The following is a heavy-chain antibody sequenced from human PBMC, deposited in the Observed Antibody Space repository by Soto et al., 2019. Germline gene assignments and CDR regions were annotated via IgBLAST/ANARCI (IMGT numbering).Heavy chain of an antibody. CDR3: ARHYYGSGSYSLDP. J-gene: IGHJ5*02. CDR2: IYYSGST. Sequence: TLSLTCTVSGGSISNYYWSWIRQPPGKGLEWIGYIYYSGSTNYNPSLKSRVTISVDTSKNQFSQKLSSVTAADTAVYYCARHYYGSGSYSLDPWGQGTLVTVSS. V-gene: IGHV4-59*08. D-gene: IGHD3-10*01. CDR1: GGSISNYY.